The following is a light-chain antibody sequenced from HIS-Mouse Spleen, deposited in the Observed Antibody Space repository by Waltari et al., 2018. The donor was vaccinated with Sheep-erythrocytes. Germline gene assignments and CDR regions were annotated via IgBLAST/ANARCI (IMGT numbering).Light chain of an antibody. CDR2: QDS. J-gene: IGLJ2*01. CDR3: QAWDSSTAV. CDR1: KLGDKY. Sequence: SYELTQPPSVSVSPGQTASITCSGDKLGDKYACWYQQKPGQAPVLVISQDSKRTSGIPERFSGFNSGNTATLTISGTQAMDEADYYCQAWDSSTAVFGGGTKLTVL. V-gene: IGLV3-1*01.